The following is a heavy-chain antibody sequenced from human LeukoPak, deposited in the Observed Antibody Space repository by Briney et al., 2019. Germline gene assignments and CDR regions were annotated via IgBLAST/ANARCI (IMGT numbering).Heavy chain of an antibody. CDR2: ISWDGGST. J-gene: IGHJ4*02. CDR3: AKDRGSSSWLILDY. V-gene: IGHV3-43D*03. Sequence: GGSLRLSCAASGFTFDDYAMHWVRHAPGKGLEWVSLISWDGGSTYYADSVKGRFTISRDNSKNSLYLQMNSLRAEDTALYYCAKDRGSSSWLILDYWGQGTLVTVSS. D-gene: IGHD6-13*01. CDR1: GFTFDDYA.